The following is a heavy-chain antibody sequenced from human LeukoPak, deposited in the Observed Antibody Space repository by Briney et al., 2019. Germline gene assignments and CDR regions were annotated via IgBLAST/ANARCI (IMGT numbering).Heavy chain of an antibody. Sequence: PGGSLRLSCVASGFTFSSYWMSWVRQAPGKGLEWVANINQDGSEKYDVDSAKGRFTISRDNAKNSLYLQMNSLRAEDTAVYYCARYSRGWFDPWGQGTLVTVSS. D-gene: IGHD3-22*01. CDR3: ARYSRGWFDP. CDR1: GFTFSSYW. V-gene: IGHV3-7*03. J-gene: IGHJ5*02. CDR2: INQDGSEK.